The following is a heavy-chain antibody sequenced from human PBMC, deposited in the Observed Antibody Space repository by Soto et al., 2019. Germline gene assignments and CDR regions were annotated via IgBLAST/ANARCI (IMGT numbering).Heavy chain of an antibody. CDR2: INHSGST. CDR1: GGSFSGYY. CDR3: ARAQYYYGSGSYFYGMDV. Sequence: PSETLSLTCAVYGGSFSGYYWSWIRQPPGKGLEWIGEINHSGSTNYNPSLKSRVTISVDTSKNQFSLKLSSVTAADTAVYYCARAQYYYGSGSYFYGMDVWGQGTTVTVSS. J-gene: IGHJ6*02. V-gene: IGHV4-34*01. D-gene: IGHD3-10*01.